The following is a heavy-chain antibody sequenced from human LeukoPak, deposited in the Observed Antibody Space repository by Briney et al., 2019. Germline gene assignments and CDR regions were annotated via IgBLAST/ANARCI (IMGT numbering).Heavy chain of an antibody. CDR3: ATSEWSNNWFDP. Sequence: SGTLSLTCAVSGYSISSGYYWGWIRQPPGKGLEWIGSIYHSGSTYYNPSLKSRVTISVDTSKNQFSLKLSSVTAADTAVYYCATSEWSNNWFDPWGQGTLVTVSS. J-gene: IGHJ5*02. CDR2: IYHSGST. D-gene: IGHD3-3*01. CDR1: GYSISSGYY. V-gene: IGHV4-38-2*01.